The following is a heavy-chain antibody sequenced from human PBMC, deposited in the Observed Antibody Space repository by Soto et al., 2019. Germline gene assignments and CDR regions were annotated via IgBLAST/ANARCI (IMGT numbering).Heavy chain of an antibody. CDR3: ARANYTYYYYGMDV. J-gene: IGHJ6*02. CDR2: INHSGST. Sequence: SETLSLTCAVYGGSFSGYYWSWIRQPPGKGLEWIGEINHSGSTNYNPSLKSRVTISVDTSKNQFSLKLSSVTAADTAVYYCARANYTYYYYGMDVCGQGTTVTVS. CDR1: GGSFSGYY. D-gene: IGHD1-7*01. V-gene: IGHV4-34*01.